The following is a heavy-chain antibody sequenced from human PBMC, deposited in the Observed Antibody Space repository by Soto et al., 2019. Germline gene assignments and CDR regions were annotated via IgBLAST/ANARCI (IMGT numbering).Heavy chain of an antibody. CDR2: VIPLLNIK. CDR3: ARDDLYYGSGRQNSEF. V-gene: IGHV1-69*08. Sequence: QVQLVQSGSEVKKPGSSVKVSCKASGGTFTSHTFNWVRQAPGQGLEWMGRVIPLLNIKNYAQIFQGRLTITADISTNPSYMELGSLTSDDSAVYICARDDLYYGSGRQNSEFWGRGTLVTVSS. J-gene: IGHJ4*02. CDR1: GGTFTSHT. D-gene: IGHD3-10*01.